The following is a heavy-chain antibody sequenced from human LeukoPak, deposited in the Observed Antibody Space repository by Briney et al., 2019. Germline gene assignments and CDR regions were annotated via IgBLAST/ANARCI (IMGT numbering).Heavy chain of an antibody. D-gene: IGHD3-22*01. V-gene: IGHV4-39*01. Sequence: SETLSLTCTVSGGSTSSSSFYWGWIRQPPGKGLECIGRISYSGRTYYNPSLQSRVTISVDTSKNQFSLRLSSVTAADTAVYYCARLRAYYYDSSGYYNFDFWGQGTLVTVSA. CDR3: ARLRAYYYDSSGYYNFDF. CDR2: ISYSGRT. J-gene: IGHJ4*02. CDR1: GGSTSSSSFY.